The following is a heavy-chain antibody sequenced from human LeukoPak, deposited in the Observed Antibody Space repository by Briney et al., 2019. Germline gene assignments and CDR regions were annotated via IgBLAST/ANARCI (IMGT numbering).Heavy chain of an antibody. CDR3: ARDGYELSYSNYYYYYMDV. CDR2: INTNTGNP. V-gene: IGHV7-4-1*02. D-gene: IGHD5-18*01. CDR1: GYTFTGYY. Sequence: ASVKVSCKASGYTFTGYYMHWVRQAPGQGLEWMGWINTNTGNPTYAQGFTGRFVFSLDTSVSTAYLQISSLKAEDTAVYYCARDGYELSYSNYYYYYMDVWGKGTTVTVSS. J-gene: IGHJ6*03.